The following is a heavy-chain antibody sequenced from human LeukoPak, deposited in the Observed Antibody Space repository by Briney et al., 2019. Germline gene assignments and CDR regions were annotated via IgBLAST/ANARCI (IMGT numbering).Heavy chain of an antibody. CDR3: ARETQQHYSVGGMDV. Sequence: ASVKVSCKASGGTFSSYAISWVRQAPGQGLERMGGIIPIFGTANYAQKFQGRVTITTDESTSTAYMELSSLRAEDTAVYYCARETQQHYSVGGMDVWGQGTTVTVSS. CDR1: GGTFSSYA. V-gene: IGHV1-69*05. J-gene: IGHJ6*02. D-gene: IGHD3-10*01. CDR2: IIPIFGTA.